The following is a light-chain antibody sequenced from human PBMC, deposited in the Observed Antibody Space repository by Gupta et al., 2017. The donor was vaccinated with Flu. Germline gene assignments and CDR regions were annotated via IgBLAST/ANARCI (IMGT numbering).Light chain of an antibody. J-gene: IGLJ3*02. V-gene: IGLV1-51*02. CDR2: EDN. CDR3: GAWDSSLNVWV. Sequence: QSVVTQPPSVSAAPGHTVTIYCSGSSSNIGNNYVYWYQQITGTAPKLLIYEDNERPSGIPDRFSGSKSGTSATLSITGLQAGDEADYYCGAWDSSLNVWVFGGGTKLTIL. CDR1: SSNIGNNY.